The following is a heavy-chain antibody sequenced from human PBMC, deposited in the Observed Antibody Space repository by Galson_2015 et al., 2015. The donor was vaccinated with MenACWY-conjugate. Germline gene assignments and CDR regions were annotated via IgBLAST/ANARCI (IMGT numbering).Heavy chain of an antibody. D-gene: IGHD1-26*01. Sequence: SVKVSCKASGYTFTSYNMHWVRQAPGQGLEWMGIINPSVGTTTYTQKFQGRVTMTRDTSTSPVYMEMSSLTSEDTAVYYCARDGGGSYNDYWGQGTLVTVSS. CDR3: ARDGGGSYNDY. CDR2: INPSVGTT. CDR1: GYTFTSYN. V-gene: IGHV1-46*01. J-gene: IGHJ4*02.